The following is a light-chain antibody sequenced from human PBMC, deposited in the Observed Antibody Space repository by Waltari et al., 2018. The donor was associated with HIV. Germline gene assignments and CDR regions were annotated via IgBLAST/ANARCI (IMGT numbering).Light chain of an antibody. V-gene: IGLV2-14*01. CDR2: DVS. Sequence: QSALTPPASVSGSPGQSITISCTGTSSDIGDYNYVSWFQHPPTTAPKLISFDVSYRPSGVSNRFSGSKSGNTSSLTISGLQAEDEADYYCSSYITIYTWVFGGGTKLTVL. CDR3: SSYITIYTWV. CDR1: SSDIGDYNY. J-gene: IGLJ3*02.